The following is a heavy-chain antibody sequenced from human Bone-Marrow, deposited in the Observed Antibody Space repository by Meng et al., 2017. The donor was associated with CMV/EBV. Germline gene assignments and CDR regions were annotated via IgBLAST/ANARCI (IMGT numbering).Heavy chain of an antibody. V-gene: IGHV3-9*03. CDR3: AKDMSRVVVPAAIDY. Sequence: SLKISCAASGFTFDDDAMHWVRQAPGKGLEWVSGISWNSGSIGYADSVKGRFTISRDNAKNSLYLQMNSLRAEDMALYYCAKDMSRVVVPAAIDYWGQGTLVTVSS. J-gene: IGHJ4*02. CDR2: ISWNSGSI. D-gene: IGHD2-2*01. CDR1: GFTFDDDA.